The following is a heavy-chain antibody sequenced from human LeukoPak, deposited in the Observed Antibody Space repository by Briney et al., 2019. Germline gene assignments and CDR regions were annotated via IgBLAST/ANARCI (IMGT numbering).Heavy chain of an antibody. CDR3: ARDLPLTMVRGIYDL. CDR2: ISSSSSSYI. J-gene: IGHJ5*02. V-gene: IGHV3-21*01. Sequence: GGSLRLSCAASGFTFSSYSMNWVRQAPGKGLEWVSSISSSSSSYIYYADSVKGRFTISRDNAKNKLFLQMNSLRAEDTAVYYCARDLPLTMVRGIYDLWGQGTLVTVSS. D-gene: IGHD3-10*01. CDR1: GFTFSSYS.